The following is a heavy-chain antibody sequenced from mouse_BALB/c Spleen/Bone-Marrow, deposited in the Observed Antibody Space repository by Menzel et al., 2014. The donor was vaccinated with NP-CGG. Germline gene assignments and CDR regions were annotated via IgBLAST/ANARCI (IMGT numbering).Heavy chain of an antibody. J-gene: IGHJ3*01. D-gene: IGHD4-1*01. CDR1: GDSITSGY. V-gene: IGHV3-8*02. CDR2: ISCSGST. CDR3: ARGTGTWFAY. Sequence: EVKVVESGPSLVKPSQTLSLTCSVTGDSITSGYWNWIRKFPGNKLEYMGYISCSGSTYYNPSLKSRISITRDTSKNQYYLQLNSVITEDTATYYCARGTGTWFAYWGQGTLVTVSA.